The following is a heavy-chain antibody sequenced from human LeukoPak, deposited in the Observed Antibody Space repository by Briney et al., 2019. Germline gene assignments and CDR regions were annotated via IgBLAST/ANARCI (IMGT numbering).Heavy chain of an antibody. CDR1: GFTFSSYG. CDR3: AKEAGGIAAAGEARYFDY. D-gene: IGHD6-13*01. Sequence: GRSLRLSCAASGFTFSSYGMHWVRQAPGKGLEWVAVISYDGSNKYYADSVKGRFTISRDNSKNTLYLQMNSLRAEDTAVYYCAKEAGGIAAAGEARYFDYWGQGTLVTVSS. CDR2: ISYDGSNK. V-gene: IGHV3-30*18. J-gene: IGHJ4*02.